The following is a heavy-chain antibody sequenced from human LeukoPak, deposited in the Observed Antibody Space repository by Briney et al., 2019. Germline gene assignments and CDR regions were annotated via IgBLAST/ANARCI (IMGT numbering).Heavy chain of an antibody. CDR3: ARDPYESGGYGAFDV. J-gene: IGHJ3*01. Sequence: GALRLSLVASRCTFSRGWMAWGRPPPERGLGGVGPINQNGGEKQYVDSVKGRFTISRDNGENSLYLEMNSLRPEDTAIYYCARDPYESGGYGAFDVWGQGTVVAVSS. V-gene: IGHV3-7*01. CDR2: INQNGGEK. D-gene: IGHD3-22*01. CDR1: RCTFSRGW.